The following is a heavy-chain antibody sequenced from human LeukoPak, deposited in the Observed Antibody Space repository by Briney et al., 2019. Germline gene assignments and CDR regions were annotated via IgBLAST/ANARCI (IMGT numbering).Heavy chain of an antibody. CDR2: ILYDRSYK. Sequence: PGGSLRLSCAASGFTFSSYGMHWVRQAPGKGLEWVAFILYDRSYKYYADSVRGRFSISRDNSKNTLYLQMNSVRAEDTAIYFCAKDREGGPNTWYLDYWGQGILVTVSS. CDR3: AKDREGGPNTWYLDY. J-gene: IGHJ4*02. CDR1: GFTFSSYG. D-gene: IGHD2-15*01. V-gene: IGHV3-30*02.